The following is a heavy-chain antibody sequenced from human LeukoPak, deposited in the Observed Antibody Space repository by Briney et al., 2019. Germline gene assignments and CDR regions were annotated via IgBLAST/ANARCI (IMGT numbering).Heavy chain of an antibody. CDR1: GFTFSSYA. CDR3: AKDRAVGSAIYDFDY. D-gene: IGHD3-3*01. Sequence: GGSLRLSCAASGFTFSSYAMHWVRQAPGKGLEWVAVIASDGRDKKYVDSVKGRFTISRDNSRNTLFLQMNSLRPEDTAVYYCAKDRAVGSAIYDFDYWGQGNLVTVSS. J-gene: IGHJ4*02. V-gene: IGHV3-30*18. CDR2: IASDGRDK.